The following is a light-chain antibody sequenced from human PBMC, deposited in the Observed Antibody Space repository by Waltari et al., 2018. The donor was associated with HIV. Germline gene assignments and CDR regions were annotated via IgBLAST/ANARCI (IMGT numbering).Light chain of an antibody. CDR2: SNN. CDR1: RPNIGSNR. CDR3: AAWDDSLHGYV. J-gene: IGLJ1*01. Sequence: QSVMTQPPSASGTPGERVTISCSGSRPNIGSNRIHWYRQLPGTAPKLLLYSNNQWPSGVPDRFSGSKSGTSASLAISGLQSEDEADYYCAAWDDSLHGYVFGTGTKVTVV. V-gene: IGLV1-44*01.